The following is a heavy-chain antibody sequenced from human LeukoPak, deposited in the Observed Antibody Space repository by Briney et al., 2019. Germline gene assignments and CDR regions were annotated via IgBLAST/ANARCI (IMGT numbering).Heavy chain of an antibody. CDR2: ISAYNGNT. CDR1: GYTFTSYG. CDR3: ARGSVFYGSGSYTYDY. V-gene: IGHV1-18*01. D-gene: IGHD3-10*01. Sequence: ASVKVSCKASGYTFTSYGISWVRQAPGQGLEWMGWISAYNGNTNYAQKLQGRVTMTTDTSTSTAYMELRSLRSDDTAVYYCARGSVFYGSGSYTYDYWGQGTLVTVSS. J-gene: IGHJ4*02.